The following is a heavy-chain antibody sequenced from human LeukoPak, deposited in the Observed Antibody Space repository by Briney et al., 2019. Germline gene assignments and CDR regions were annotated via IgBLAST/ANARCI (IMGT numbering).Heavy chain of an antibody. CDR3: ARVVRYDILTGYHTPYFDY. CDR1: GGSVRNRY. CDR2: LYYSGST. Sequence: SETLSLTCTVSGGSVRNRYWSWVRQPPGRGLEWIGYLYYSGSTVYNPSLKSRLTISVDTSKNQFSLKLSSVTAADTAVYYCARVVRYDILTGYHTPYFDYWGQGTLVTVSS. V-gene: IGHV4-59*02. D-gene: IGHD3-9*01. J-gene: IGHJ4*02.